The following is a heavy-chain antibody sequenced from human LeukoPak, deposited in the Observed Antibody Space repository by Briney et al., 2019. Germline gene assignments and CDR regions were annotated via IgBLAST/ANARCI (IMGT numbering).Heavy chain of an antibody. J-gene: IGHJ5*02. Sequence: SETLSLTCTVAGGSVSSYYWICIRQPPGKELKWIGYLYYSGSSDYNPSLKSRVTMSIDTSKNQFSLRLSSVTAADTAVYYCARAHSGYGFAPWGQGTLVTASS. D-gene: IGHD5-12*01. CDR2: LYYSGSS. V-gene: IGHV4-59*02. CDR1: GGSVSSYY. CDR3: ARAHSGYGFAP.